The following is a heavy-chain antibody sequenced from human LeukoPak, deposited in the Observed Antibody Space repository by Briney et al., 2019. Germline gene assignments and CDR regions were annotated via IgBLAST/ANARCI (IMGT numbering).Heavy chain of an antibody. V-gene: IGHV3-11*04. CDR2: ISSSGSTI. CDR3: ARDMYYYGSGNDY. J-gene: IGHJ4*02. D-gene: IGHD3-10*01. Sequence: GGSLRLSCAASGFTFSDCYMSWVRQAPGKGLEWVSYISSSGSTIYYADSVKGRFTISRDNAKNSLYLQMNSLRAEDTAVYYCARDMYYYGSGNDYWGQGTLVTVSS. CDR1: GFTFSDCY.